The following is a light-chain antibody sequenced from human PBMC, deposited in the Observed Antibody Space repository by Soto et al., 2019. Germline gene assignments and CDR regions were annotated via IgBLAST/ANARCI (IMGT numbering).Light chain of an antibody. V-gene: IGLV1-44*01. CDR2: YDN. Sequence: QSALTHPPSASGTPGHRVTISFSGSNSNIGSNTVNWYQQLPGTAPKLLIYYDNLRPSGVPDRISGSKSGTSASLAISGLQSDDEADYYCAAWDDSLNGRVFGTGTKVTVL. J-gene: IGLJ1*01. CDR1: NSNIGSNT. CDR3: AAWDDSLNGRV.